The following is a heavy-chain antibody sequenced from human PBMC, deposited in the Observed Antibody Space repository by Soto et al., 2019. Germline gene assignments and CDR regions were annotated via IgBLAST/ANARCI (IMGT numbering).Heavy chain of an antibody. Sequence: RLVQSGVEMKNPGASVKVSCKASGYTFTSYGISWVRQAPGQGLEWMGWISGFNDDTNHAQKFKGRVTVTKDTSTSTAYMELRSLKSDDTAMYYCARSGSYYPARNWFGPWGQGALVIVSS. D-gene: IGHD3-10*01. CDR1: GYTFTSYG. J-gene: IGHJ5*02. CDR2: ISGFNDDT. V-gene: IGHV1-18*01. CDR3: ARSGSYYPARNWFGP.